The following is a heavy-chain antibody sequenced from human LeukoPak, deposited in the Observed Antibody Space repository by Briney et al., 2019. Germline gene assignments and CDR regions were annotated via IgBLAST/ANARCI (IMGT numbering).Heavy chain of an antibody. CDR2: IYHSGST. Sequence: SETLSLTCAVYGGSFSGYYWSWIRQPPGKGLEWIGYIYHSGSTYYNPSLKSRVTISVDRSKNQFSLKLSSVTAADTAVYYCAREMGNYGYDYWGQGTLVTVSS. J-gene: IGHJ4*02. CDR3: AREMGNYGYDY. D-gene: IGHD1-7*01. V-gene: IGHV4-34*01. CDR1: GGSFSGYY.